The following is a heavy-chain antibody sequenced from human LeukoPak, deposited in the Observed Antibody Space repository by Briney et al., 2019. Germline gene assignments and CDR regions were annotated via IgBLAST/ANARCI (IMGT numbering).Heavy chain of an antibody. D-gene: IGHD2-2*01. V-gene: IGHV1-46*01. CDR3: ASSYCSSTSCYALPY. Sequence: ASVKVSCKASGYTFTSYYMHWVRQAPGQGLEWMGIINPSGGSTSYAQEFQGRVTMTRDTSTSTVYMELSSLRSEDTAVYYCASSYCSSTSCYALPYWGQGTLVTVSS. CDR1: GYTFTSYY. J-gene: IGHJ4*02. CDR2: INPSGGST.